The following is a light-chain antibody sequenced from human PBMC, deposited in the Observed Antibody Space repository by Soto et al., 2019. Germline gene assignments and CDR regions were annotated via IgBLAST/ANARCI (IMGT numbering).Light chain of an antibody. Sequence: VLTQPPSVSGAPGQRVTISCTGSSSNIGAGYEVHWYQQLPGTAPKLLIYGNNNRPSGVPDRFSGSKSGTSASLAITGLQAEDEADYYCQSYDSSLSALYVFGTGTKVTVL. J-gene: IGLJ1*01. CDR3: QSYDSSLSALYV. V-gene: IGLV1-40*01. CDR1: SSNIGAGYE. CDR2: GNN.